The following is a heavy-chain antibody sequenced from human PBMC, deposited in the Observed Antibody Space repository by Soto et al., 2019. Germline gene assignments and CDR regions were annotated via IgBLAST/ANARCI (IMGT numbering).Heavy chain of an antibody. Sequence: QVQLVESGGGVVQPGRSLRLSCAASGFTFSSYAMHWVRQAPGKGLEWVAVISYDGSNKYYADSVKGRFTISRDNSKNPLYLQMNSLRAEDTAVYYCARGAPTYYYYDMDVWGQGTTVTVSS. CDR1: GFTFSSYA. CDR3: ARGAPTYYYYDMDV. V-gene: IGHV3-30-3*01. J-gene: IGHJ6*02. CDR2: ISYDGSNK.